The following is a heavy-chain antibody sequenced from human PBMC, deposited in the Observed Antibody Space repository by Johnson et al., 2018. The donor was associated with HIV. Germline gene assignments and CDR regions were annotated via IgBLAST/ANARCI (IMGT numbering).Heavy chain of an antibody. V-gene: IGHV3-66*02. D-gene: IGHD1-7*01. Sequence: MQLVESGGGLVQPGGSLRLSCAASGFTVSSNYMSWVRQAPGKGLEWVSVIYSGGSTYYADSVKGRFTISRDHSKNKLYLQMNSLRSEDTAVYYCASWNYFDAFDIWGQGTMVTVSS. J-gene: IGHJ3*02. CDR1: GFTVSSNY. CDR3: ASWNYFDAFDI. CDR2: IYSGGST.